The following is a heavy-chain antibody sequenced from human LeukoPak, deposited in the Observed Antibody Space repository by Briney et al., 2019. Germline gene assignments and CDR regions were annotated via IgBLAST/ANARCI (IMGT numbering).Heavy chain of an antibody. D-gene: IGHD6-25*01. CDR1: GGSFSGYY. J-gene: IGHJ6*04. Sequence: SETLSLTCAVYGGSFSGYYWSWIRQPPGKGLEWIGEVNHSGSTNYNPSLKSRVTISVDTSKNQFSLKLSSVTAADTAVYYCARTAAGLAIGDYYYGRDVWGKGTRVTVSS. V-gene: IGHV4-34*01. CDR2: VNHSGST. CDR3: ARTAAGLAIGDYYYGRDV.